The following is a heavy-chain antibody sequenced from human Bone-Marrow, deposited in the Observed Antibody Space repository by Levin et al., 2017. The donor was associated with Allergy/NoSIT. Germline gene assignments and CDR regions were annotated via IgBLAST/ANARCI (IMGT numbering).Heavy chain of an antibody. V-gene: IGHV4-39*07. CDR3: AREGTPHSWDY. CDR1: GGSINRSPFY. D-gene: IGHD1-14*01. J-gene: IGHJ4*02. Sequence: SQTLSLTCTVSGGSINRSPFYWVWIRQPPGKGLEWIGSVYYTGTTYYNPSLKSRVTISVDTSKEQFSLKATSVTAADTAVYYCAREGTPHSWDYWGQGTLVSVSS. CDR2: VYYTGTT.